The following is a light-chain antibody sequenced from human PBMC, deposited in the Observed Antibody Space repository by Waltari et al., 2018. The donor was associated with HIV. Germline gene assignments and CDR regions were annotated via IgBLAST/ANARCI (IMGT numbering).Light chain of an antibody. CDR1: NSDIGTYDY. CDR2: EVT. Sequence: QSALTQPPSASGSPGQSVTLSCTGTNSDIGTYDYVSWYQHHPGKAPKLVISEVTKRPSGVSDRFSGSKSGNTAFLNVSGLQAEDEADYYCSSFANRDGFYVLFGGGTRLTVL. J-gene: IGLJ2*01. V-gene: IGLV2-8*01. CDR3: SSFANRDGFYVL.